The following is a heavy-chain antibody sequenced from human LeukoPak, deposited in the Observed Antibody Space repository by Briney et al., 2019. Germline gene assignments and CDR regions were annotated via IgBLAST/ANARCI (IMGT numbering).Heavy chain of an antibody. V-gene: IGHV1-46*03. J-gene: IGHJ4*02. CDR3: ARDYDSSGYYSYYFDY. Sequence: ALVKVSCKASGYTFTSYYMHWVRQAPGQGLEWMGIINPSGGSTSYAQKFQGRVTMTRDTSTSTVYMELSSLRSEDTAVYYCARDYDSSGYYSYYFDYWGQGTLVTVSS. CDR2: INPSGGST. CDR1: GYTFTSYY. D-gene: IGHD3-22*01.